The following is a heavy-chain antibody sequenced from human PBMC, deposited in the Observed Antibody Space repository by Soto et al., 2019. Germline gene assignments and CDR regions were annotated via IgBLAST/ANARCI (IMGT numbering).Heavy chain of an antibody. CDR2: IYYSGST. Sequence: SETLSLTCTVSGGSISSYYWSWIRQPPGKGLEWIGYIYYSGSTNYNPSLKSRVTISVDTSKNQFSLKLSSVTAADTAVYYCARAQHGMGSGWMNGMDVWGQGTTVTAP. D-gene: IGHD6-19*01. V-gene: IGHV4-59*01. J-gene: IGHJ6*02. CDR3: ARAQHGMGSGWMNGMDV. CDR1: GGSISSYY.